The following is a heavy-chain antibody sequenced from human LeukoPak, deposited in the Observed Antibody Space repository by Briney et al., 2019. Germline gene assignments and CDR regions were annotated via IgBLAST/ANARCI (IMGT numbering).Heavy chain of an antibody. CDR1: GYTFTSYY. CDR3: ARDVSFDCSGGSCYS. Sequence: ASVKVSCKASGYTFTSYYMHWVRQAPGQGLEWMGIINPSGGSTSYAQKFQGRVTITADESTSTAYMELSSLRSEDTAVYYCARDVSFDCSGGSCYSWGQGTLVTVSS. J-gene: IGHJ4*02. V-gene: IGHV1-46*01. CDR2: INPSGGST. D-gene: IGHD2-15*01.